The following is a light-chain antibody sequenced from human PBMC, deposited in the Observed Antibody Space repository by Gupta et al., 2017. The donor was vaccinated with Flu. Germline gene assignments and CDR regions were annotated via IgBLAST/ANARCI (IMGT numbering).Light chain of an antibody. Sequence: DIKMTQSPSSLSASVGDRVTISCRASQTISSYLNWYQQKPGKAPKLLIQVASSLQSGVPSRFSGSGSGTDFTLTINRLQPEDVATYHCQQSFASPLTFGGGTKVEI. J-gene: IGKJ4*01. CDR3: QQSFASPLT. V-gene: IGKV1-39*01. CDR2: VAS. CDR1: QTISSY.